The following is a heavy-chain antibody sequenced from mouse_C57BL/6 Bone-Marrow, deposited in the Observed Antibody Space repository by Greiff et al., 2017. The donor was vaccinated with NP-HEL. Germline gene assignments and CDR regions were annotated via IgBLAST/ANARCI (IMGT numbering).Heavy chain of an antibody. CDR3: ASHYYGSSSRYWYFDV. CDR2: IRNKANGYTT. Sequence: EVQLQESGGGLVQPGGSLSLSCAASGFTFTDYYMSWVRQPPGKALEWLGFIRNKANGYTTEYSAYVKGRFTISRDNSQSILYLQMNALRAEDSATYYCASHYYGSSSRYWYFDVWGTGTTVTVSS. CDR1: GFTFTDYY. D-gene: IGHD1-1*01. V-gene: IGHV7-3*01. J-gene: IGHJ1*03.